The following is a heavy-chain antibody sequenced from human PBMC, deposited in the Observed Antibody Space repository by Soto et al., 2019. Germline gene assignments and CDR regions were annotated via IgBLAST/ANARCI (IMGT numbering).Heavy chain of an antibody. Sequence: EVQLVESGGGLVQPGGSLKLSWAASGFTFSGSARHWVRQASGKGLEWVGRIRSKANNYATAYSASVKGSFTISRDDSKNTAYLQMNSLKTDDTAVYYCSSVRVTSGWYLWGQGTLVTVSS. CDR3: SSVRVTSGWYL. CDR1: GFTFSGSA. CDR2: IRSKANNYAT. D-gene: IGHD6-19*01. J-gene: IGHJ5*02. V-gene: IGHV3-73*01.